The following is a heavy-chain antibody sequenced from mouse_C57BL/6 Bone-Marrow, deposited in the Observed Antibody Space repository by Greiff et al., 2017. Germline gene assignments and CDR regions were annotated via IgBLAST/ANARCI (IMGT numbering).Heavy chain of an antibody. Sequence: EVQVVESGEGLVKPGGSLKLSCAASGFTFSSYAMSWVRQTPEKRLEWVAYISSGGDYTYYADTVKGRFTISRDNTRNTPYLQLSSLKSEDTAMYCCRSAYYDYWFAYWGQGTLVTVSA. CDR3: RSAYYDYWFAY. D-gene: IGHD2-4*01. CDR1: GFTFSSYA. J-gene: IGHJ3*01. V-gene: IGHV5-9-1*02. CDR2: ISSGGDYT.